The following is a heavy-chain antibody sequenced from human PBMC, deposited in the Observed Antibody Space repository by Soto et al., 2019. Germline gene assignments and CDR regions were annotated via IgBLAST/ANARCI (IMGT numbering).Heavy chain of an antibody. D-gene: IGHD5-12*01. J-gene: IGHJ6*02. V-gene: IGHV1-46*01. Sequence: ASVKVSCKASGYTFTSYYMHWVRQAPGQGLEWMGIINPNGGSTTYAQKFQGRVTMTRDTSTSTVYMELSSLRSEDTAVYFCARGGGYDPIVYYYYYGMDVWGQGTTVTVSS. CDR2: INPNGGST. CDR3: ARGGGYDPIVYYYYYGMDV. CDR1: GYTFTSYY.